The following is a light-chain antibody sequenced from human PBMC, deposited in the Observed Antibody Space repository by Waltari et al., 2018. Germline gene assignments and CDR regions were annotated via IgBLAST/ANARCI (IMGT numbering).Light chain of an antibody. CDR2: DVT. CDR3: CSYAGPSTYVV. CDR1: SSDFAAYDY. V-gene: IGLV2-23*02. Sequence: SALTQPASVSGSPGQSIAISCTGTSSDFAAYDYVYWYQHHPGKAPQLMIYDVTQRPSGVSNRFSGSKSGNTASLTISGLQAEDEAEYYCCSYAGPSTYVVFGGGTKLTVL. J-gene: IGLJ2*01.